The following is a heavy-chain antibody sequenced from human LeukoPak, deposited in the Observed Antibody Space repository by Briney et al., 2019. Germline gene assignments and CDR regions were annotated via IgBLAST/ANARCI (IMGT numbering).Heavy chain of an antibody. Sequence: GGSLRLSCAASGFTFSDYYMSWIRQAPGKGREWVSYISRCGSTIYYADSVKGRFTISRDNDKNSLYLKMNSLRAEDTAVYYCARDSAVAGTRTFDYWGQGTLVTVSS. D-gene: IGHD6-19*01. CDR2: ISRCGSTI. V-gene: IGHV3-11*01. CDR1: GFTFSDYY. J-gene: IGHJ4*02. CDR3: ARDSAVAGTRTFDY.